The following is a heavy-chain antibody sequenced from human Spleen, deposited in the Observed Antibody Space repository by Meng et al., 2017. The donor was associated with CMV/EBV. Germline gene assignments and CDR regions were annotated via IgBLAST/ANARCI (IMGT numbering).Heavy chain of an antibody. J-gene: IGHJ4*02. CDR1: GFTVSSNY. CDR2: IYSGGST. CDR3: AREGPNSGWYVDY. Sequence: GESLKISCAASGFTVSSNYMSWVRQAPGKGLEWVSVIYSGGSTYYADSVKGRFTISRDNSKNTLYLQMNSLRVEDTAVYYCAREGPNSGWYVDYWGQGILVTVSS. D-gene: IGHD6-19*01. V-gene: IGHV3-53*01.